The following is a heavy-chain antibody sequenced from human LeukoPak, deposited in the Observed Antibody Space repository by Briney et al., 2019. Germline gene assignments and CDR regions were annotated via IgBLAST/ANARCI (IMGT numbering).Heavy chain of an antibody. J-gene: IGHJ4*02. Sequence: SETLSLTCTVSGDSISSGPYYWGWIRQPPGKGLEWIGNIYYGENTYYNPSLKSRVPISIDTSNNQFYLKLSSLTAADTAVYYCARRDDSSGYHKIFDYWGQGTLVTVSS. V-gene: IGHV4-39*01. CDR1: GDSISSGPYY. CDR2: IYYGENT. D-gene: IGHD3-22*01. CDR3: ARRDDSSGYHKIFDY.